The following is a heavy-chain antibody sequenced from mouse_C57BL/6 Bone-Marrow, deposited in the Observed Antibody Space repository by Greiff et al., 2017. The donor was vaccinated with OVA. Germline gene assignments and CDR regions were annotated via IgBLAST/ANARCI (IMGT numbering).Heavy chain of an antibody. Sequence: VQGVESGAELARPGASVKMSCKASGYTFTSYTMHWVKQRPGQGLEWIGYINPSSGYTKYNQKFKDKATLTADKSSSTAYMQLSSLTSEDSAVYYCTGYLYWYFDVWGTGTTVTVSS. D-gene: IGHD2-3*01. V-gene: IGHV1-4*01. CDR1: GYTFTSYT. CDR2: INPSSGYT. J-gene: IGHJ1*03. CDR3: TGYLYWYFDV.